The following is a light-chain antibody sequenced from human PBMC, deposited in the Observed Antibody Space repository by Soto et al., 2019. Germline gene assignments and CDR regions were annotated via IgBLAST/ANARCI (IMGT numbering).Light chain of an antibody. V-gene: IGKV2-30*01. CDR2: KIS. CDR1: RSLVYRDGNTY. J-gene: IGKJ3*01. Sequence: DVVMTQSPLSLPVTLGQPASISCRSSRSLVYRDGNTYLSWFQQRPGQSPRRLIYKISDRDSGVPDRFSGSGSGTEFTLKISRVEAEDVGVYYCMQGTHWPYTFGPGTRVDIK. CDR3: MQGTHWPYT.